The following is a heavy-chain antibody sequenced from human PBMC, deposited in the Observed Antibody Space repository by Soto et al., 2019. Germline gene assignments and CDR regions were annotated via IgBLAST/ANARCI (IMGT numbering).Heavy chain of an antibody. CDR1: GGSISSGGYC. CDR2: IYYSGST. D-gene: IGHD6-13*01. V-gene: IGHV4-31*02. J-gene: IGHJ5*02. Sequence: KPSETRSLTCTVSGGSISSGGYCWSWIRQHAGKGLEWIGYIYYSGSTYYNPSFKSRVTISVDTSKNQFSLKLSSVTAADTAVYYCARGGIAAAGTHWLDPWGQGTLVTVSS. CDR3: ARGGIAAAGTHWLDP.